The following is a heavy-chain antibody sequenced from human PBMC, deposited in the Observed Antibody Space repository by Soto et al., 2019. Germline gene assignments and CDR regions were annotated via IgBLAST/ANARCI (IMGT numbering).Heavy chain of an antibody. CDR3: ARDGYYYDSSGYYRALDY. D-gene: IGHD3-22*01. CDR2: IYYSGST. Sequence: SETLSLTCTVSGGSISSYYWSWIRQPPGKGLEWIGYIYYSGSTNYNPSLKSRVTISVDTSKNQFSLKLSSVTAADTAVYYCARDGYYYDSSGYYRALDYWGQGTLVTAPQ. CDR1: GGSISSYY. V-gene: IGHV4-59*01. J-gene: IGHJ4*02.